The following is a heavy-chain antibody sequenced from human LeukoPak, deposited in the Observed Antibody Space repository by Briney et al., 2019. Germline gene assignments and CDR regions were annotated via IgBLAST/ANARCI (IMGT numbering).Heavy chain of an antibody. Sequence: GASVKVSCKTSKNMFTGYFMHWVRQAPGQGLEWIGWINPNSGGTLFARRFQGRVTMTRDTSIGATYMELSRLTSDDTALYYCAAQCNDDFCYKRDYMEVWGKGTMDIVSS. CDR3: AAQCNDDFCYKRDYMEV. D-gene: IGHD2-2*02. J-gene: IGHJ6*03. CDR2: INPNSGGT. CDR1: KNMFTGYF. V-gene: IGHV1-2*02.